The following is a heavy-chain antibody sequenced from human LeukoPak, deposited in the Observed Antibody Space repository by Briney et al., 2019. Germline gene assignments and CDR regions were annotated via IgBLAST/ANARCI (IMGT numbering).Heavy chain of an antibody. CDR1: GGSISSYY. V-gene: IGHV4-4*07. Sequence: SETLSLTCTVSGGSISSYYWSWIRQPAGKGLEWIGRIYTSGSTNYNPSLKSRVTMSVDTSNNQFSLRLTSMTAADTAVYYCARHGRGSPYDYFDYWGQGTLVTVSS. CDR3: ARHGRGSPYDYFDY. CDR2: IYTSGST. J-gene: IGHJ4*02. D-gene: IGHD4-17*01.